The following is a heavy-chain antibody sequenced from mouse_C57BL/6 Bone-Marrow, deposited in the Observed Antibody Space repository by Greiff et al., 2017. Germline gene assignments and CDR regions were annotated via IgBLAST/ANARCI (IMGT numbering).Heavy chain of an antibody. D-gene: IGHD2-3*01. CDR1: GFSFNTYA. J-gene: IGHJ4*01. CDR3: VRGYDGYPYYYAMDY. Sequence: EVKLEESGGGLVQPKGSLKLSCAASGFSFNTYAMNWVRQAPGKGLEWVARIRSKSNNYATYYADSVKDRFTISRDDSESMLYLQMNNLKTEDTAMYYCVRGYDGYPYYYAMDYWGQGTSVTVSS. V-gene: IGHV10-1*01. CDR2: IRSKSNNYAT.